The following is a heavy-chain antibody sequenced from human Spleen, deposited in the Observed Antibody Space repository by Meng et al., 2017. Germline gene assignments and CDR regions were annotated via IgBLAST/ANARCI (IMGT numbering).Heavy chain of an antibody. CDR3: ARDEDISAAGYLLGDF. V-gene: IGHV1-2*06. D-gene: IGHD6-13*01. CDR1: GHTFAAYW. Sequence: QVQRVQSGAEVKTPGASVKVSCKASGHTFAAYWIQWVRQAPGKGIEWTGRIDPKSDNTHYAQKFQGRVTMTRDTSISTAYMELSGLRSDDTAVYYCARDEDISAAGYLLGDFWGQGTLVTVSS. J-gene: IGHJ4*02. CDR2: IDPKSDNT.